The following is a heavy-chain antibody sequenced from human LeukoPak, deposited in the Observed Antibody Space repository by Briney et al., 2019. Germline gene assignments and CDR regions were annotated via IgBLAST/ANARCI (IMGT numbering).Heavy chain of an antibody. CDR2: INAGNGNT. D-gene: IGHD2-2*01. CDR1: GYTFTSYA. J-gene: IGHJ4*02. CDR3: ARVFTRGYCSSTSCPTPFDY. Sequence: ASVKVSCKASGYTFTSYAMHWVRQAPGQRLEWMGWINAGNGNTKYSQKFQGRVTITRDTSASTAYMELSSLRSEDTAVYYCARVFTRGYCSSTSCPTPFDYWGQGTLVTVSS. V-gene: IGHV1-3*01.